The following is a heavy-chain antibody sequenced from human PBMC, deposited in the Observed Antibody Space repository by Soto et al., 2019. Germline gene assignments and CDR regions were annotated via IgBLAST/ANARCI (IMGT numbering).Heavy chain of an antibody. Sequence: GGSLRLSCAASGFTFSSYAMHWVRQAPGKGLEWVAVISYDGSNKYYADSVKGRFTISRDNSKNTLYLQMNSLRAEDTAVYYCARGILRFLEWSRGSFDYYYYGMDVWGQGTTVTVSS. CDR3: ARGILRFLEWSRGSFDYYYYGMDV. V-gene: IGHV3-30-3*01. CDR1: GFTFSSYA. J-gene: IGHJ6*02. CDR2: ISYDGSNK. D-gene: IGHD3-3*01.